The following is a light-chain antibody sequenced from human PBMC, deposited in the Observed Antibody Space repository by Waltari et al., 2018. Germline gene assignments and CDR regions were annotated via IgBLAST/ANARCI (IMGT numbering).Light chain of an antibody. CDR3: GTWDSSLTAWV. Sequence: QSVLTQPPSVSAAPGQKVTISCSGSSSNIGNTHVSWYQQLPGTAPRLLIYDNNKRPPAITDQFPGSKSGTSVTLGITRLQTGDEADYYCGTWDSSLTAWVFCGGTKLTVL. CDR1: SSNIGNTH. J-gene: IGLJ3*02. CDR2: DNN. V-gene: IGLV1-51*01.